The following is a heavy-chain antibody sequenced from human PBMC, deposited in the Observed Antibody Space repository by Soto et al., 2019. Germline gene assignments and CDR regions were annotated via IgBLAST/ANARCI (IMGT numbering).Heavy chain of an antibody. CDR1: GFTFSDHH. D-gene: IGHD3-22*01. J-gene: IGHJ5*02. CDR3: VRDTYFSDSSGYTRCFDH. V-gene: IGHV3-72*01. CDR2: IRKKSVSHTT. Sequence: PGGSLRLSCAASGFTFSDHHMDWVRQAPGKGLEWVGRIRKKSVSHTTEYAASVRGRFTISRDDSKNSVYLQMNSLKTEDTAVYYCVRDTYFSDSSGYTRCFDHWGQGTLVTVSS.